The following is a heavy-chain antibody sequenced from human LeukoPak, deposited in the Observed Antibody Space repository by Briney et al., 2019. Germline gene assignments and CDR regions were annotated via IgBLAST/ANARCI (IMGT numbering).Heavy chain of an antibody. CDR3: ARDRGPRGYSGYDLYMVV. V-gene: IGHV1-69*06. D-gene: IGHD5-12*01. CDR2: IIPIFGTA. J-gene: IGHJ6*03. CDR1: GGTFSSYA. Sequence: ASVKVSCKASGGTFSSYAISWVRQAPGQGLEWMGGIIPIFGTANYAQKFQGRVTITADKSTSTAYMELSSLRSEDTAVYYCARDRGPRGYSGYDLYMVVWGKGTTVTISS.